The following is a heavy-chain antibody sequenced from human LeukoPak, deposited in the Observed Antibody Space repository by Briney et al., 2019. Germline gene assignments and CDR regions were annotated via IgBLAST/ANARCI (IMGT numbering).Heavy chain of an antibody. V-gene: IGHV3-23*01. J-gene: IGHJ6*03. D-gene: IGHD1-26*01. CDR2: ISGSGGGT. CDR1: GFNFRAYW. Sequence: GGSLRLSCTTSGFNFRAYWMGWVRQAAGKGLEWVSLISGSGGGTYYADSVKGRFTISRDNSKNTLYLQLNSLRVEDTAVYAKNRGAGSHYYYHMNVWGKGTTVTVSS. CDR3: NRGAGSHYYYHMNV.